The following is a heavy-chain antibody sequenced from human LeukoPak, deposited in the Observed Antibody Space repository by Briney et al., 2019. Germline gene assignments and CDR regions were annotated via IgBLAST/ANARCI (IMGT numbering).Heavy chain of an antibody. J-gene: IGHJ3*02. CDR3: ARGSYSSGWYPGGAFDI. CDR2: IYYSGST. V-gene: IGHV4-39*01. Sequence: PSETLSLTCTVSGGSISSSSYYWGWIRQPPGKGLEWIGSIYYSGSTYYNPSLKSRVTISVDTSKNQFSLKLSSVTAADTAVYYCARGSYSSGWYPGGAFDIWGQGTMVTVSS. CDR1: GGSISSSSYY. D-gene: IGHD6-19*01.